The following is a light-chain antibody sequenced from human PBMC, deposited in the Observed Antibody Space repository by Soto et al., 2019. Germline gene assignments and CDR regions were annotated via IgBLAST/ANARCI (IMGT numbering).Light chain of an antibody. CDR3: QSADSSGTYVV. Sequence: SYELTQPPSVSVSPGQTARITCSGDALPKQYAYWYQQKPGQAPVLVIYKDSERPSGIXERFSGSSSGTTVTLTISGVQAXXXXXYYCQSADSSGTYVVFGGGTKLTVL. CDR2: KDS. CDR1: ALPKQY. V-gene: IGLV3-25*02. J-gene: IGLJ2*01.